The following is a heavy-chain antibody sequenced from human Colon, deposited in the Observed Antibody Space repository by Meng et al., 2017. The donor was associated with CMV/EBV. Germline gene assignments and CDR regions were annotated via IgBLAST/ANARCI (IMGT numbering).Heavy chain of an antibody. Sequence: SETLSLTCTVSGGSISGGGYYWSWIRQHPGKGLEWIGYIYYSGSTYYNPSLKSRVTISVDTSKNQFSLKLSSVTAADTAVYYCARDRSYCSSTSCYDGGYYYYGMDVWGQGTTVTVSS. CDR1: GGSISGGGYY. V-gene: IGHV4-31*03. J-gene: IGHJ6*02. CDR2: IYYSGST. D-gene: IGHD2-2*01. CDR3: ARDRSYCSSTSCYDGGYYYYGMDV.